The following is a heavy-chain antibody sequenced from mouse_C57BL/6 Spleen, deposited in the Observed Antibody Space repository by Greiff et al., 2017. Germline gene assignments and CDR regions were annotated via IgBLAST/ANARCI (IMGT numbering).Heavy chain of an antibody. CDR1: GYTFTGYW. V-gene: IGHV1-9*01. J-gene: IGHJ3*01. Sequence: VQLQESGAELMKPGASVKLSCKATGYTFTGYWIEWVKQRPGHGLEWIGEILPGSGSTTYNEKFKGKAPLTADTSSKTAYMQLSRLTTEDSAIYYCAKEFGYYSWFAYWCQGPLVTFSA. CDR2: ILPGSGST. D-gene: IGHD2-3*01. CDR3: AKEFGYYSWFAY.